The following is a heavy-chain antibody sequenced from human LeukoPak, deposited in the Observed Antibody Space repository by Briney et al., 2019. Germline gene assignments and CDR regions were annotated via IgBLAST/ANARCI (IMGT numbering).Heavy chain of an antibody. CDR2: FRSIGDNT. CDR1: GFTFSTYV. V-gene: IGHV3-64D*06. CDR3: VRGTGY. J-gene: IGHJ4*02. Sequence: GGSLSLSCSVSGFTFSTYVMHWVRQAPGKGLEYVSAFRSIGDNTSYADSEKGRFTISRDNTKHTLYLQIGSLRADDTAVYYCVRGTGYWGQGTLVTVSS.